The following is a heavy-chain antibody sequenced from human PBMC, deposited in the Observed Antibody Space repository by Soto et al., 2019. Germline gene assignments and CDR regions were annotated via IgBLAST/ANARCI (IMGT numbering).Heavy chain of an antibody. J-gene: IGHJ4*02. CDR2: IYYSGST. CDR3: ARVHYDFWSGYSPYYFDY. D-gene: IGHD3-3*01. CDR1: GGSISSGGYY. V-gene: IGHV4-31*03. Sequence: PSVTLSLTCTVSGGSISSGGYYWSWIRQHPGKGLEWIGYIYYSGSTYYNPSLKSRVTISVDTSKNQFSLKLSSVTAAGTAVYYCARVHYDFWSGYSPYYFDYWGQGTLVTVSS.